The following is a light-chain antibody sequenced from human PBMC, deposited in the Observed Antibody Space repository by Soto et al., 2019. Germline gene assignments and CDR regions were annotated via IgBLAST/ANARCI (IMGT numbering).Light chain of an antibody. CDR3: QQSYRSPYS. CDR2: GAS. V-gene: IGKV1-39*01. J-gene: IGKJ2*01. Sequence: IQLTQSPSSLSASVGDRVTVTCRASQNINIYLNWYQQKPGKAPTLLIYGASSLQSGVPSRFSGVGSRTDLTLTISSLQAEDFATYDCQQSYRSPYSFGKGTRLEI. CDR1: QNINIY.